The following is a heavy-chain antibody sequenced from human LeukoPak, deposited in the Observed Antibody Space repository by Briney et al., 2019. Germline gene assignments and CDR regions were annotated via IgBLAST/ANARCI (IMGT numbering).Heavy chain of an antibody. Sequence: PGGSLRLSCAASGFPFSGYSMNWVRPAPGKGLEWVSYISSSSSTIYYADSVKGRFTISRDNAKNSLYLQMNSLRDEDTAVYYCAAYYGRRFDPWGQGTLVTVSS. D-gene: IGHD4-17*01. V-gene: IGHV3-48*02. CDR2: ISSSSSTI. CDR3: AAYYGRRFDP. J-gene: IGHJ5*02. CDR1: GFPFSGYS.